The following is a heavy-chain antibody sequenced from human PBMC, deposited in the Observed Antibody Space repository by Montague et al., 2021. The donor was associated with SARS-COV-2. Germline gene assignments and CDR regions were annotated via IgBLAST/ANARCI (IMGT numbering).Heavy chain of an antibody. J-gene: IGHJ6*02. CDR1: GGSLSGYY. CDR2: INHSANT. CDR3: ASGIYPSGSYYNRYYYGLNI. D-gene: IGHD3-10*01. Sequence: SETLSLTCAVHGGSLSGYYCSWIRQPPEKGLEWIGEINHSANTKXNPSLKSPVTISIDTSKNQFSLKMTSVTAADTATYHCASGIYPSGSYYNRYYYGLNIWGPGTTVIVSS. V-gene: IGHV4-34*01.